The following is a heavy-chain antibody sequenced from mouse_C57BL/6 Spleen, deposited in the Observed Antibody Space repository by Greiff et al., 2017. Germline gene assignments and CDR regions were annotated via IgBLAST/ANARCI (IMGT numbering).Heavy chain of an antibody. J-gene: IGHJ1*03. CDR3: ALYSSWYFDV. CDR1: GYTFTSYW. D-gene: IGHD2-1*01. Sequence: QVQLQQPGAELVKPGASVKLSCKASGYTFTSYWMHWVKQRPGQGLEWIGMIHPNIGSTNYNEKFKSKATLAVDKSSSTAYMQLSSLNSEASAFYYCALYSSWYFDVWGTGTTVTVSS. V-gene: IGHV1-64*01. CDR2: IHPNIGST.